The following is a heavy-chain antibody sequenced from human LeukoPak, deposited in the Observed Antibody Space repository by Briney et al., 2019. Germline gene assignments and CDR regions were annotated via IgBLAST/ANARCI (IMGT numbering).Heavy chain of an antibody. V-gene: IGHV3-11*01. CDR1: GFTFSDYY. CDR2: ISSSGSTI. CDR3: AGTWIQLWYTARGNDY. D-gene: IGHD5-18*01. Sequence: PGGSLRLSCAASGFTFSDYYMSWIRQAPGKGLEWVSYISSSGSTIYYADSVKGRFTISRDNAKNSLYLQMNSLRAEDTAVYYCAGTWIQLWYTARGNDYWGQGTLVTVSS. J-gene: IGHJ4*02.